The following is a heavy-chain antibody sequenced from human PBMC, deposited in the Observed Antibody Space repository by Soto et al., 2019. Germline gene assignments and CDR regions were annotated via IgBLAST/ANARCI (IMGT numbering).Heavy chain of an antibody. CDR2: INSDGSST. J-gene: IGHJ4*02. Sequence: PGGSLRLSCAASGFTFSSYWMHWVRQAPGKGLVWVSRINSDGSSTSYADSVKGRFTISRDNAKNTLYLQMNSLRAEDTAVYYCARDLFDVRLRYFDGRGPDYWGQGTLVTVSS. V-gene: IGHV3-74*01. D-gene: IGHD3-9*01. CDR1: GFTFSSYW. CDR3: ARDLFDVRLRYFDGRGPDY.